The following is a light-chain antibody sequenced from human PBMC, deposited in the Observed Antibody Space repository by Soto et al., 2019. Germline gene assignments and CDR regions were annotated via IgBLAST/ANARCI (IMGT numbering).Light chain of an antibody. J-gene: IGLJ2*01. CDR2: LNRDGSH. CDR3: QTWDTVVV. Sequence: QLVLTQSPSASASLGASVKLTCNLSSGHSDYGIAWHQQQPDKGPRYLMKLNRDGSHNKGDGIPDRFSGSISGAERYLIISGLQSDDEADYYCQTWDTVVVFGGGTKLTVL. V-gene: IGLV4-69*01. CDR1: SGHSDYG.